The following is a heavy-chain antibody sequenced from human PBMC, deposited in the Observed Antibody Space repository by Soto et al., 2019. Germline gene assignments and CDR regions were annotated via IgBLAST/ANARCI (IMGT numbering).Heavy chain of an antibody. CDR1: GYSFTSYW. V-gene: IGHV5-10-1*01. Sequence: GESLKISCKGSGYSFTSYWISWVRQMPGKGLEWMGRIDPSDSYTNYSPSFQGHVTISADKSISTAYLQWSSLKASDTAMYYCARRQRRTYYYSGMDVWGQGTTVTVSS. J-gene: IGHJ6*02. CDR2: IDPSDSYT. CDR3: ARRQRRTYYYSGMDV.